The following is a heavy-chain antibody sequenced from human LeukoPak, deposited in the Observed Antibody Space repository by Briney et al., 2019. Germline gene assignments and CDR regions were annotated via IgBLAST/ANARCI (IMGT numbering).Heavy chain of an antibody. D-gene: IGHD5-18*01. V-gene: IGHV1-46*01. CDR1: GYTFTNNY. CDR3: ARMDMDTAMVTNYLGH. Sequence: ASVKISCKASGYTFTNNYMHWVRQAPGQGLEWTGVIHPSGSSTNYAQKFQGRVTMTKDTSTSTVYIELNTLRSDDTAVYYCARMDMDTAMVTNYLGHWGQGTLLIVSS. J-gene: IGHJ4*02. CDR2: IHPSGSST.